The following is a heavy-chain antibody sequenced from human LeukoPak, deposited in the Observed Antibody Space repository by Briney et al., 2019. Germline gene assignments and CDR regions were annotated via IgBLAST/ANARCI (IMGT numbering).Heavy chain of an antibody. V-gene: IGHV4-38-2*01. J-gene: IGHJ3*02. CDR2: IYHSGST. CDR3: ARHHLWFGEFQDPFDI. D-gene: IGHD3-10*01. CDR1: GYSISSGYY. Sequence: SETLSLTCAVSGYSISSGYYWGWIRQPPGKGLEWIGSIYHSGSTYYNPSLKSRVTISVDTSKNQFSLKLSSVTAADTAVYYCARHHLWFGEFQDPFDIWGQGTMVTVSS.